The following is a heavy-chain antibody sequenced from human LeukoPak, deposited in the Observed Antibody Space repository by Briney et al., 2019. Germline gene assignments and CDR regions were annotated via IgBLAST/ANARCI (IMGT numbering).Heavy chain of an antibody. CDR3: ARGFCSGGSCYSYDY. CDR1: GYTFSTYY. J-gene: IGHJ4*02. Sequence: SVKVSCKASGYTFSTYYMRWVRQAPGQGLEWMGVIDPSGGSTNYARKFQGRVTMTSDTSTSTVYMELSSLRSEDTAVYYCARGFCSGGSCYSYDYWGQGTLVTVSS. V-gene: IGHV1-46*01. D-gene: IGHD2-15*01. CDR2: IDPSGGST.